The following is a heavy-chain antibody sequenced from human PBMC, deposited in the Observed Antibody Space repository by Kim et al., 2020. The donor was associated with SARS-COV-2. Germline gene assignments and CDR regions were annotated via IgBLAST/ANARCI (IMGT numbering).Heavy chain of an antibody. V-gene: IGHV4-34*01. CDR2: GNT. CDR3: ARNYYGFDY. Sequence: GNTNHNPSLKSRDTISVATSKEQIYLKVFSVTAADTAVYYCARNYYGFDYWGQGTRVTVSS. J-gene: IGHJ4*02. D-gene: IGHD3-22*01.